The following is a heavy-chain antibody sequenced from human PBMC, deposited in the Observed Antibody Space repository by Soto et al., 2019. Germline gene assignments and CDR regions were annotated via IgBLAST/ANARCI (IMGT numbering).Heavy chain of an antibody. Sequence: QLQLQESGPGLVKPSETLSLTCTVTGGSISDETYYWGWIRQPPGKRLEWIGSINYSGTSSYNPSLESRFTMSVDTSKKHLSLRLSSVTAADTAVYHCARLHCHSPYCVPLDPWGQRTLVTVSS. CDR1: GGSISDETYY. CDR3: ARLHCHSPYCVPLDP. V-gene: IGHV4-39*01. D-gene: IGHD1-26*01. J-gene: IGHJ5*02. CDR2: INYSGTS.